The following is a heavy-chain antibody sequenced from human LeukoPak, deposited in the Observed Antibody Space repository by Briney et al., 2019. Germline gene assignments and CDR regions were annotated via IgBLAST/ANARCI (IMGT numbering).Heavy chain of an antibody. Sequence: GGSLRLSCAASGFTVSSSYMSWVRQVPGKGLEWVSIISSAGTTYYADSVKGRFTISRDNSKNTVYLQVNSLRDEDTAVYYCARDLEAANTNYFDYWGQGTMVTVS. CDR3: ARDLEAANTNYFDY. CDR2: ISSAGTT. J-gene: IGHJ4*02. V-gene: IGHV3-66*01. CDR1: GFTVSSSY. D-gene: IGHD6-13*01.